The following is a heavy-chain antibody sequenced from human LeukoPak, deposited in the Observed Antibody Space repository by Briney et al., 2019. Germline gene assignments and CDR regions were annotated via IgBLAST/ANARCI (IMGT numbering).Heavy chain of an antibody. J-gene: IGHJ6*02. CDR3: ARGSGMDV. V-gene: IGHV3-7*05. CDR1: GFNFSNNW. Sequence: GGSLRLSCAASGFNFSNNWMNWVRLAPGKGLECVANIKQDGTEKYYVDSVKGRFTFSRDNAKNSLYLQMNSLRAEDTAVYYCARGSGMDVWGQGTTVTVSS. CDR2: IKQDGTEK.